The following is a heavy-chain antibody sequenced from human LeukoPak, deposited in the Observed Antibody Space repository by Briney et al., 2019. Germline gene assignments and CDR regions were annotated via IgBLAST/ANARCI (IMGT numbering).Heavy chain of an antibody. CDR3: ARVALRTYYGSGRSLGY. CDR1: GYTFTSYD. D-gene: IGHD3-10*01. J-gene: IGHJ4*02. Sequence: ASVKVSCKASGYTFTSYDINWVRQATGQGLEWMGWMNPNSGNTGYAQKFQGRVTMTRNTSISTAYMELSSLRSEDTAVYYCARVALRTYYGSGRSLGYWGQGTLVTVSS. V-gene: IGHV1-8*01. CDR2: MNPNSGNT.